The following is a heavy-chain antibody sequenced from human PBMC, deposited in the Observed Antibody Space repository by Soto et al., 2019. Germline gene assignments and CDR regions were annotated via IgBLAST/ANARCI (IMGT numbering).Heavy chain of an antibody. D-gene: IGHD1-26*01. V-gene: IGHV3-30-3*01. CDR1: GFTFSTYA. CDR3: VAEGGLY. CDR2: ISYDGSNK. J-gene: IGHJ4*02. Sequence: PGGSLRLSCAASGFTFSTYAMHWVRQAPGKGLDWVAVISYDGSNKYYADSVKGRFTISRDNSKNTPYLQMNSLRADDTTVYYCVAEGGLYWGQGTLVTVSS.